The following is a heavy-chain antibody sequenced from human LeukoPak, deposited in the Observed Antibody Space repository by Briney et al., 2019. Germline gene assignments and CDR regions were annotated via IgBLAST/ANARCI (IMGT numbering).Heavy chain of an antibody. CDR2: IGTAGDP. CDR3: ARERPSYDILTGRDYYCGMDV. CDR1: GFTFSSYD. D-gene: IGHD3-9*01. V-gene: IGHV3-13*05. Sequence: PGGSLRLSCAASGFTFSSYDMHWVRQATGKGLEWVSAIGTAGDPYYPGSVKGRFTISRENAKNSLYLQMNSLRAGDTAVYYCARERPSYDILTGRDYYCGMDVWGKGTTVTVSS. J-gene: IGHJ6*04.